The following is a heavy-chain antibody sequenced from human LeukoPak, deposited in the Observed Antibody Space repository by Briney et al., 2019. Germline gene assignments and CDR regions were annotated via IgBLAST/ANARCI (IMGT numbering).Heavy chain of an antibody. CDR1: GSTFSGYW. J-gene: IGHJ4*02. CDR2: NTVGTTA. CDR3: ARESRENIVIDY. Sequence: GGSLRLSRAASGSTFSGYWMHWIRQAPGKGLVWVSRNTVGTTATYADSVKGRFTISRDNVKNTLYLQMNSLRAEDTAVYYCARESRENIVIDYWGQGTVVTVSS. D-gene: IGHD2-21*01. V-gene: IGHV3-74*03.